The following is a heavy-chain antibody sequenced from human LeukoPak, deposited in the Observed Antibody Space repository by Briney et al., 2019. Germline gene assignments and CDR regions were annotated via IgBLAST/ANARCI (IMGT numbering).Heavy chain of an antibody. CDR2: ISYDGTYK. CDR3: ARAMATAWYFDY. D-gene: IGHD5-24*01. Sequence: PGGSLRLSCAASGFTFSDYAMHWVRQAPGKGLEWVAVISYDGTYKYYADSVKGRFTISRDNSKNTLYLQMNSLRAEDTAVYYCARAMATAWYFDYWGQGTLVTVSS. V-gene: IGHV3-30-3*01. CDR1: GFTFSDYA. J-gene: IGHJ4*02.